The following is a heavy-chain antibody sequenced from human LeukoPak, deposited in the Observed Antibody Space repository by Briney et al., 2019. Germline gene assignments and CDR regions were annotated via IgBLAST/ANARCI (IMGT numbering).Heavy chain of an antibody. CDR1: GGSFSGYY. CDR2: INHSGST. Sequence: SETLSLTCAVYGGSFSGYYWSWIRQPPGKGLEWIGEINHSGSTNYNPSLKSRVTISLGTSKNQFSLRLSSVSAADTAVYYCARGAGIIQLWLVYWGQGTLVTVSS. J-gene: IGHJ4*02. V-gene: IGHV4-34*01. D-gene: IGHD5-18*01. CDR3: ARGAGIIQLWLVY.